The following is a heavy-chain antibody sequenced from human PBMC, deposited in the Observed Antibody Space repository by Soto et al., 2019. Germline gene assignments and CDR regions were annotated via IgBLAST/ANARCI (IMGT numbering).Heavy chain of an antibody. V-gene: IGHV3-48*03. CDR1: GFTFRNYE. CDR3: GRVSSASGTFGWLDP. D-gene: IGHD3-10*01. Sequence: PGGSLRLSCAASGFTFRNYEMNWVRQAPGKGLEWISYISNGASSIEYADSVKGRFTVSRDNAKSLLYLQMTSLRVEDTAVYFCGRVSSASGTFGWLDPWGQGTLVTVSS. CDR2: ISNGASSI. J-gene: IGHJ5*02.